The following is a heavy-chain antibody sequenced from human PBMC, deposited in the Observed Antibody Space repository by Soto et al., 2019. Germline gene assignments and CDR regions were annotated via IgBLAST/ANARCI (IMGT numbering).Heavy chain of an antibody. CDR2: IKQDGSEK. Sequence: GGSLRLSCAASGFTFSSYWMSWVRQAPGKGLEWVANIKQDGSEKYYVDSVKGRFTISRDNAKNSLYLQMNSLRAEDTAVYYCARAKLKYDSSGYYSLYYYYGMDVWGQGTTVTVSS. J-gene: IGHJ6*02. CDR3: ARAKLKYDSSGYYSLYYYYGMDV. CDR1: GFTFSSYW. D-gene: IGHD3-22*01. V-gene: IGHV3-7*05.